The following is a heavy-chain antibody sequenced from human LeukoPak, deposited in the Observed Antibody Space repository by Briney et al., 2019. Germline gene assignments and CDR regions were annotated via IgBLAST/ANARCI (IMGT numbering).Heavy chain of an antibody. CDR2: ISPSGGNT. CDR1: GFIFAGYT. Sequence: GGSLRLSCAGSGFIFAGYTMNWVRQAPGKGLQWLANISPSGGNTLYADSVKGRFTISRDNAKNSVYLQMNSLTPEDTAMYYCASRRSGWPNDAFDIWGQGTMVTVTS. CDR3: ASRRSGWPNDAFDI. J-gene: IGHJ3*02. D-gene: IGHD6-19*01. V-gene: IGHV3-48*01.